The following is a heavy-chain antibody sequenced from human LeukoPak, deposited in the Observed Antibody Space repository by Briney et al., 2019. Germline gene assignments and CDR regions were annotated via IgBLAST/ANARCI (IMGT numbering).Heavy chain of an antibody. V-gene: IGHV1-69*05. D-gene: IGHD3-3*01. CDR3: ARDLMIFGVVPFDP. Sequence: SVKVSCKASGGTFSRYAISWVRQAPGQGLEWMGGIIPIFGTANYAQKFQGRVTITTDESTSTAYMELSSLRSEDTAVYYCARDLMIFGVVPFDPWGQGTLVTVSS. J-gene: IGHJ5*02. CDR2: IIPIFGTA. CDR1: GGTFSRYA.